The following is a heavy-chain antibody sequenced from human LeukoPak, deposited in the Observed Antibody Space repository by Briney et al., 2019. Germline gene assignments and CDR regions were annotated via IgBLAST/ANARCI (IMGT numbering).Heavy chain of an antibody. J-gene: IGHJ4*02. D-gene: IGHD5-18*01. Sequence: PGGSLRLSCAASGFTFSSYSMNWVRQAPGKGLEWLSSITSSSSYIYYADSVKGRFTISRDHAKNSLYLQMNSLRAKDSAVYYCARDQSYTYGFDYWGQGTLVTVSS. CDR3: ARDQSYTYGFDY. CDR1: GFTFSSYS. V-gene: IGHV3-21*01. CDR2: ITSSSSYI.